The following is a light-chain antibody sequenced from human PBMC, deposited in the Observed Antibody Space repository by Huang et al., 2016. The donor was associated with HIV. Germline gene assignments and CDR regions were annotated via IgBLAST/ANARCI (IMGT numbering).Light chain of an antibody. CDR2: GAS. CDR1: QSVSSNF. CDR3: QQYGSSPLT. Sequence: EIVLTQSPGTLSLSPGERVTLSCRASQSVSSNFLAWYQQTPGQAPRFLIYGASTRAPCVPDRFSGSGSGTDFTLTISRLEPEDFSVYYCQQYGSSPLTFGGGTKVEIK. V-gene: IGKV3-20*01. J-gene: IGKJ4*01.